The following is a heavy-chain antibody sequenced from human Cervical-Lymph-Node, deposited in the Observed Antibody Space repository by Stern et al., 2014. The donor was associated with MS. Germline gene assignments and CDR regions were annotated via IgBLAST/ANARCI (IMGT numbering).Heavy chain of an antibody. CDR2: IYHSGST. J-gene: IGHJ3*02. V-gene: IGHV4-4*02. D-gene: IGHD3-22*01. CDR3: ARVGAMINAFDI. CDR1: GGSISSSNW. Sequence: QVQLQESGPGLVKPSGTLSLTCAVSGGSISSSNWGSWVRQPPGKGLERIGEIYHSGSTTYNPSLKSRVTISVDKSKNQFPLKLSSGTAADPAVYYCARVGAMINAFDIWGQGTMVTVSS.